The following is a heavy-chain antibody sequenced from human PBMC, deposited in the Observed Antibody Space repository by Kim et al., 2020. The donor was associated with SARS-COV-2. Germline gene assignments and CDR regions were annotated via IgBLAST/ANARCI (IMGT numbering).Heavy chain of an antibody. V-gene: IGHV4-39*07. D-gene: IGHD6-19*01. CDR1: GGSISSSSYY. Sequence: SETLSLTCTVSGGSISSSSYYWGWIRQPPGKGLEWIGSIYYSGSTYYNPSLKSRVTISVDTSKNQFSLKLSSVTAADTAVYYCARDQLGSGWEQNYYYGMDVWGQGTTVTVSS. J-gene: IGHJ6*02. CDR3: ARDQLGSGWEQNYYYGMDV. CDR2: IYYSGST.